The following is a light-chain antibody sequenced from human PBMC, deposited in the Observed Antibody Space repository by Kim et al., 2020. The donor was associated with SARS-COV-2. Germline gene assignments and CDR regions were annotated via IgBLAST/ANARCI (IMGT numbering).Light chain of an antibody. J-gene: IGKJ2*01. V-gene: IGKV1-5*03. Sequence: ASVGDRVTITCRASQTIDNWLAWYQQKPGKAPKLLIYKAFSLESGVPSRFSGSRSGTEFTLTISNLQPDDFATYYCQHSYSSSPYTFGQGTKLEIK. CDR1: QTIDNW. CDR2: KAF. CDR3: QHSYSSSPYT.